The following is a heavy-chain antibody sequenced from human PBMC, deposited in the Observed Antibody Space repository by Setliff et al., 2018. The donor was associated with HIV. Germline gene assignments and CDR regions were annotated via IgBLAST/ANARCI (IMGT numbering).Heavy chain of an antibody. D-gene: IGHD6-19*01. V-gene: IGHV3-66*03. CDR3: ARDGSGAPYYGMDV. Sequence: GGSLRLSCAASGFTVNSNYINWVRQAPGKGLEWDSVFYSNGKTYYADSVRGRFTISRDNSQNTVSLQMNSLRVEDTAVYYCARDGSGAPYYGMDVWGQGTTVTVSS. J-gene: IGHJ6*02. CDR2: FYSNGKT. CDR1: GFTVNSNY.